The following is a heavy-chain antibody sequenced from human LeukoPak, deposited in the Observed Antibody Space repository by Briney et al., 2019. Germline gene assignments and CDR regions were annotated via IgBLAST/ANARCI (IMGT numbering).Heavy chain of an antibody. Sequence: GGSLRLSCAASGFTFSSYAMHWVRQAPGKGLEWVAVISYDGSNKYYADSVKGRFTISRDNSKNTLYLQMNSLRAEDTAVYYCAKAPRQMGPSSFDYWGQGTLVTVSS. CDR2: ISYDGSNK. J-gene: IGHJ4*02. CDR3: AKAPRQMGPSSFDY. CDR1: GFTFSSYA. D-gene: IGHD2-8*01. V-gene: IGHV3-30*04.